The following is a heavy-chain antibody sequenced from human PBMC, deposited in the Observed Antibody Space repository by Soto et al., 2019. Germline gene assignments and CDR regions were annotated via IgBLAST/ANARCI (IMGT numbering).Heavy chain of an antibody. CDR1: GGSISSSSYY. CDR2: IYYSGST. D-gene: IGHD3-3*01. V-gene: IGHV4-39*01. CDR3: ASLFLEWFPAAFDI. J-gene: IGHJ3*02. Sequence: SETLSLTCTVSGGSISSSSYYWGWIRQPPGKGLEWIGSIYYSGSTYYNPSLKSRVTISVDTSKNQFSLKLSSVTAADTAVYYCASLFLEWFPAAFDIRGQGTMVTVSS.